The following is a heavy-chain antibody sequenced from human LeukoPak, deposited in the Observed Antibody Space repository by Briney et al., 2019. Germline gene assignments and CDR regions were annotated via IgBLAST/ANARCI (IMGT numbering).Heavy chain of an antibody. CDR3: ARDFHPSYYDILTGYYLFDY. D-gene: IGHD3-9*01. Sequence: GASVKVSCKASGYTFTSYYMHWVRQAPGQGLEWMGIINPSGGSTNYARKFRGRVTMTRDTSTSTVYMELSSLRSEDTAVYYCARDFHPSYYDILTGYYLFDYWGEGTLVTVSS. CDR1: GYTFTSYY. J-gene: IGHJ4*02. V-gene: IGHV1-46*01. CDR2: INPSGGST.